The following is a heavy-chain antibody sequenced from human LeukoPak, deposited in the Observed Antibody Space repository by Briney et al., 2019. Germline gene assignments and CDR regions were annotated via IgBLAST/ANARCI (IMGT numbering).Heavy chain of an antibody. CDR3: VRAQTYAGDY. CDR2: INQSGGEQ. CDR1: GFTFSTFW. V-gene: IGHV3-7*03. J-gene: IGHJ4*02. D-gene: IGHD2-2*01. Sequence: PGGSLRLSCVASGFTFSTFWMAWVRQAPGKGPEWVANINQSGGEQKYVDSVKGRFIISRDNAKNTLYLQMNSLRVEDMAVYYCVRAQTYAGDYWGQGTLVTVSS.